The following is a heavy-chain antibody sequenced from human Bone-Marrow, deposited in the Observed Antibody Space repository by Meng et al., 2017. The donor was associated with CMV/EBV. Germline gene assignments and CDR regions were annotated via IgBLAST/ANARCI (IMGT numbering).Heavy chain of an antibody. D-gene: IGHD4-23*01. CDR3: ARDRGDYAGNSGIFDC. J-gene: IGHJ4*02. V-gene: IGHV4-61*01. CDR1: GGSLSAFRSY. Sequence: SETLSLTCTVSGGSLSAFRSYWAWLRQPPGKGLEYIASLYYSGTVTYDPSLQGRVTISADTSKNQFSLNLRSVTAADTAVYYCARDRGDYAGNSGIFDCWGRGHLVNVSS. CDR2: LYYSGTV.